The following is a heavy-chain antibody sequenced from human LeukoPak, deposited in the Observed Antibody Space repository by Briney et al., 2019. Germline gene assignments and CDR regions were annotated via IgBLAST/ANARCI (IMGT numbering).Heavy chain of an antibody. CDR3: TREVLVRGVRYHGMDV. J-gene: IGHJ6*02. CDR2: ISYDGSNK. CDR1: GFTFSSYA. D-gene: IGHD3-10*01. V-gene: IGHV3-30-3*01. Sequence: GRSLRLSCAASGFTFSSYAMHWVRQAPGKGLEWVAVISYDGSNKYYADSVKGRSTISRDNSKNTLYLQMDSLRSEDTAVYYCTREVLVRGVRYHGMDVWGQGTTVTVSS.